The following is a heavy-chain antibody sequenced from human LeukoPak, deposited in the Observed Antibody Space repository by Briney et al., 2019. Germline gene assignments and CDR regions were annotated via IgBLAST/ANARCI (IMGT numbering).Heavy chain of an antibody. D-gene: IGHD6-19*01. V-gene: IGHV3-23*05. CDR1: GFTFSNFA. J-gene: IGHJ4*02. CDR2: IYDSGTT. CDR3: AGRRSSGWYAY. Sequence: GGSLRLSCTPSGFTFSNFAMSWVRQAPGKGLEWVSVIYDSGTTYYADSVKGRFLIFRDTSKNTVDLQMSSLRVEDTAVYYCAGRRSSGWYAYWGQGTLVTVSS.